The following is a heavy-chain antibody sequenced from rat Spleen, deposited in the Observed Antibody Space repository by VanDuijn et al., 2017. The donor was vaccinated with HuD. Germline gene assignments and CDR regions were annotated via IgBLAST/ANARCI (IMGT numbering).Heavy chain of an antibody. Sequence: EVQLVETGGGLVQPGRSLKLSCVASGFTFSRYWMYWIRQAPTKGLEWVASISPSGGSTYYRDSVKGRFTISRDNAKSTLYLQMDSLRSEDTATYYCATDRKPDWFAYWGQGTLVTVSS. CDR2: ISPSGGST. J-gene: IGHJ3*01. CDR1: GFTFSRYW. V-gene: IGHV5-19*01. CDR3: ATDRKPDWFAY.